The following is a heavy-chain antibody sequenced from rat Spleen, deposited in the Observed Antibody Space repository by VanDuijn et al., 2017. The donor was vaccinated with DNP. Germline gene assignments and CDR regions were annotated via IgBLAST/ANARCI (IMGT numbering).Heavy chain of an antibody. J-gene: IGHJ2*01. CDR2: ISSDGSST. Sequence: EVQLVESGGGLVQPGRSMKLSCAASGFTFSNYDMAWVRQAPKKGLEWVSTISSDGSSTYYRDSVKGRFTISRDNAKSTLYLQRDSLRSEDTATYYCTRHDFHYWGQGVMVTVSS. CDR1: GFTFSNYD. CDR3: TRHDFHY. V-gene: IGHV5-7*01.